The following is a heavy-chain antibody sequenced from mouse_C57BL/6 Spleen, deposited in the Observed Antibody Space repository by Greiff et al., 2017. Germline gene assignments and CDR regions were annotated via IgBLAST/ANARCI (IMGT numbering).Heavy chain of an antibody. V-gene: IGHV1-39*01. J-gene: IGHJ2*01. CDR1: GYSFTDYN. CDR2: INPNSGTT. D-gene: IGHD1-1*01. CDR3: ARGHYGSSYLDY. Sequence: EVQLQQSGPELVKPGASVKISCKASGYSFTDYNMNWVKQSNGKSLEWLGVINPNSGTTSYNQKLKGKTTLTVDQSSSTAYMQLNSLTSEDSAVYYCARGHYGSSYLDYWGQGTTLTVSS.